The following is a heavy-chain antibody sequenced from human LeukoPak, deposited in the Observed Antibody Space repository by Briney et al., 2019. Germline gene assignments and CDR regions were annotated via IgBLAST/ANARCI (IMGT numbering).Heavy chain of an antibody. V-gene: IGHV3-21*01. CDR1: GFTFSSYN. CDR2: ISSSSSYI. J-gene: IGHJ4*02. CDR3: AKASSFDY. Sequence: GGSLRLSCAASGFTFSSYNVNWVRQAPGKGLEWVSSISSSSSYIYYADSVKGRFTVSRDNAKSSLYLQMNSLRAEDTAVYYCAKASSFDYWGQGTLVTVSS.